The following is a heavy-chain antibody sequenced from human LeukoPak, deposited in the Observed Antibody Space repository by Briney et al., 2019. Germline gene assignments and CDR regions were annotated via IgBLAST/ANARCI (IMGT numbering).Heavy chain of an antibody. D-gene: IGHD6-13*01. V-gene: IGHV1-69*01. CDR1: GGTFSSYA. J-gene: IGHJ4*02. Sequence: SVKVSCKASGGTFSSYAISWVRQAPGQGLEWMGGIIPIFGTANYAQKFQGRVTITADESTSTAYMELSSLRSEDTAVYYCASHTPRIAAAGTNFDYWGQGTLVTVSS. CDR3: ASHTPRIAAAGTNFDY. CDR2: IIPIFGTA.